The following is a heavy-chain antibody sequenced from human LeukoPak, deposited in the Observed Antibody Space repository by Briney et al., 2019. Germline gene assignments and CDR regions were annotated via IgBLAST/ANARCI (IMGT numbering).Heavy chain of an antibody. J-gene: IGHJ3*02. D-gene: IGHD4-23*01. Sequence: GGSLRLSCAASGFTVRSNYMSWVRQAPGKGLEWVSVIYSGGSTYYADSVKGRFTISRDNSKNTLYLQMNSLRGEDTAVYYCARNALTTDYGGNSGTAFDIWGQGTMVTVSS. CDR2: IYSGGST. V-gene: IGHV3-66*01. CDR1: GFTVRSNY. CDR3: ARNALTTDYGGNSGTAFDI.